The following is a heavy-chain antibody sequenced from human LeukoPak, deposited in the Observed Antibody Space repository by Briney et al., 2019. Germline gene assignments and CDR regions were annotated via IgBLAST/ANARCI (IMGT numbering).Heavy chain of an antibody. CDR2: IYHSGST. CDR1: GGSISSSNW. Sequence: PSETLSLTCAVSGGSISSSNWWSWVRQPPGKGLEWIGEIYHSGSTNYNPSLKSQVTISVDKSKNQFSLKLSSVTAADTAVYYCARAVDEAVAGYYFDYWGQGTLVTVSS. CDR3: ARAVDEAVAGYYFDY. V-gene: IGHV4-4*02. J-gene: IGHJ4*02. D-gene: IGHD6-19*01.